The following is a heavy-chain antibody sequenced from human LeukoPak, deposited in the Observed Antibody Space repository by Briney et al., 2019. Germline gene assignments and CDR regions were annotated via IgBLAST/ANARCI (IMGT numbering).Heavy chain of an antibody. V-gene: IGHV4-31*03. CDR3: ARDGTTWDGDY. CDR1: GGSISSGGYN. Sequence: PSETLSLTCTVSGGSISSGGYNWSWIRQHPGKGLEWIGYIYYSGSTYYNPSLKSRVTISVDTSKNQFSLKLSSVTAADTAVYYCARDGTTWDGDYWGQGILVTVSS. J-gene: IGHJ4*02. CDR2: IYYSGST. D-gene: IGHD1-1*01.